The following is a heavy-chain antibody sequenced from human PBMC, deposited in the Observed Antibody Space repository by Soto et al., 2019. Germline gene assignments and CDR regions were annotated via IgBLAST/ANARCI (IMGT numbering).Heavy chain of an antibody. CDR1: GFTFSSYG. CDR2: MWYDGSNK. Sequence: GGSLRLSCAASGFTFSSYGMHWVRQAPGKGLEWVAVMWYDGSNKYYADSVKGRFTISRDNSKNTLYLQMNSLRAEDTAVYYCARDGLGYCSSTSCYSWFDPWGQGTLVTVSS. V-gene: IGHV3-33*01. D-gene: IGHD2-2*01. J-gene: IGHJ5*02. CDR3: ARDGLGYCSSTSCYSWFDP.